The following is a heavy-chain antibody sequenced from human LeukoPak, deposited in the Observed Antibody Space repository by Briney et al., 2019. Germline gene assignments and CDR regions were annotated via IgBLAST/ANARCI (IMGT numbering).Heavy chain of an antibody. D-gene: IGHD1-26*01. CDR1: GFTFSSYA. J-gene: IGHJ5*02. CDR3: ARDCRYTGCPDSDP. Sequence: GGSLRLSCAASGFTFSSYAMNWVRQAPGKGLQWVSSMTVSGSYKYYADSVKGRFTISRDNAKNLLYLEMNSLRGEDTAVYYCARDCRYTGCPDSDPWGRGTLVTVSS. CDR2: MTVSGSYK. V-gene: IGHV3-21*06.